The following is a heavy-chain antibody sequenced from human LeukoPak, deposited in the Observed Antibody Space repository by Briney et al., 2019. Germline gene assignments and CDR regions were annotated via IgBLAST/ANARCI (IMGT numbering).Heavy chain of an antibody. V-gene: IGHV3-30*02. D-gene: IGHD3-22*01. Sequence: PGGSLRLSCAASGFTFSSYGMHWVRQAPGKGLEWVAFIRYDGSNKYYADSVKGRFTISRDNSKNTLYLQVNSLRAEDTAVYYCAKDRGSSGYYDISFDYWGQGTLVTVSS. CDR3: AKDRGSSGYYDISFDY. J-gene: IGHJ4*02. CDR1: GFTFSSYG. CDR2: IRYDGSNK.